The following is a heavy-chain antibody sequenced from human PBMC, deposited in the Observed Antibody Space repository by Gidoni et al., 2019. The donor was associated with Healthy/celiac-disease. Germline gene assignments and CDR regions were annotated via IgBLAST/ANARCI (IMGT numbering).Heavy chain of an antibody. V-gene: IGHV1-46*03. J-gene: IGHJ3*02. CDR1: GYTFTRYY. Sequence: QVQLVQSGAEVKKPGASVKVSCKASGYTFTRYYMHWVRQAPGQGLEWMGIINPSGGSTSYAQKFQGRVTMTRDTSTSTVYMELSSLRSEDTAVYYCAREIRGVTMVQGAADIWGQGTMVTVSS. CDR2: INPSGGST. D-gene: IGHD3-10*01. CDR3: AREIRGVTMVQGAADI.